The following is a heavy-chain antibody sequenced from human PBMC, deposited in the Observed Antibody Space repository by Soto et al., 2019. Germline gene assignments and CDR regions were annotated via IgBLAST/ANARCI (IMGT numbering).Heavy chain of an antibody. V-gene: IGHV3-23*01. J-gene: IGHJ4*02. CDR1: GFTFSNYG. Sequence: GGSLRLSCAASGFTFSNYGMNWVRQAPGKGLEWVSAITGSGGSTYDADTAKGRFTISRDNSKNMRYLQMNSLRAEDTAVYYCAKDRDDCSSTSCYDGFDYWGQGTLVTVS. CDR3: AKDRDDCSSTSCYDGFDY. CDR2: ITGSGGST. D-gene: IGHD2-2*01.